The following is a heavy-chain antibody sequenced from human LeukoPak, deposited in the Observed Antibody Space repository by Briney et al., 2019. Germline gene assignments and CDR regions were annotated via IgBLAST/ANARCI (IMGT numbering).Heavy chain of an antibody. D-gene: IGHD4-17*01. CDR2: ISYDGSNK. CDR3: ARDEVDYGDYPSY. J-gene: IGHJ4*02. CDR1: GFTFSSYA. V-gene: IGHV3-30-3*01. Sequence: GGSLRLSCAASGFTFSSYAMHWVRQAPGKGLEWVAVISYDGSNKYYADSVKGRFTISRDNSKNTLYLQMNSQRAEDTAVYYCARDEVDYGDYPSYWGQGTLVTVSS.